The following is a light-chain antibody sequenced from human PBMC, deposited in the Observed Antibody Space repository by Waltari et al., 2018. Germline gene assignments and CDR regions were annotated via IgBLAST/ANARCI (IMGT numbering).Light chain of an antibody. J-gene: IGLJ2*01. V-gene: IGLV2-14*03. CDR3: SSYSDISISLL. CDR1: SSDIGVYNN. CDR2: DVT. Sequence: QSALTPPASVSGAPGQSITISCTGTSSDIGVYNNVSWYQQHPGKAPKLIIYDVTERPSGVSNRFSGSKSGNTASLTISGLQTDDESDYFCSSYSDISISLLFGGGTKLTVL.